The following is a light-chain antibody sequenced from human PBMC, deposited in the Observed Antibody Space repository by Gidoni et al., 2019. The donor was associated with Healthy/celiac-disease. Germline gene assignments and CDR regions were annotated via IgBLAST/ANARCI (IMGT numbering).Light chain of an antibody. J-gene: IGLJ2*01. CDR1: NIGSKS. V-gene: IGLV3-21*02. Sequence: SYVLTQPPSVSVAPGQTARITCGGNNIGSKSVHWYQQKPGQAPVLVVYDDSARPSGIPERFSGSNSGNTATLTISRVEAGDEADYYCQVWDSSSDPYVVFGGGTKLTVL. CDR3: QVWDSSSDPYVV. CDR2: DDS.